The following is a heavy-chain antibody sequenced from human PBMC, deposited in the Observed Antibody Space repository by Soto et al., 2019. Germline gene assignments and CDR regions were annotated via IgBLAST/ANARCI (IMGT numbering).Heavy chain of an antibody. CDR2: INAGFGAT. V-gene: IGHV1-69*06. Sequence: SVKVSCKASGGTFGRYAISWVRRAPGQSLEWMGQINAGFGATDLAQMFQGRVTITADKSTATVYMELSSLRSDDTAVYYCATDCSGGSCYGASGMDVWGKGTTVT. CDR3: ATDCSGGSCYGASGMDV. CDR1: GGTFGRYA. D-gene: IGHD2-15*01. J-gene: IGHJ6*04.